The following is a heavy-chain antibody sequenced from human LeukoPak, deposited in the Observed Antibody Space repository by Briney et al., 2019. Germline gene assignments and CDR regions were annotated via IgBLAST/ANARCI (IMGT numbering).Heavy chain of an antibody. J-gene: IGHJ1*01. CDR2: IYYSGST. CDR3: AQGGVVPAASFQH. Sequence: SETQSLTCTVSGGSISSYYWSWIRQPPGKGLEWIGYIYYSGSTNYNPSFKSRVTISVDTSKNQFSLKLSSVTAADTAVYYCAQGGVVPAASFQHWGQGTLVTVSS. CDR1: GGSISSYY. V-gene: IGHV4-59*08. D-gene: IGHD2-2*01.